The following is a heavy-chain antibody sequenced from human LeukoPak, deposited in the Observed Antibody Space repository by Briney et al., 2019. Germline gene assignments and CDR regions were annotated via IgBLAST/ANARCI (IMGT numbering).Heavy chain of an antibody. J-gene: IGHJ5*02. CDR3: ARLEEDLTLGVAGYWFVP. Sequence: GESLKISCKHSGHSFTTYWIGWVRQMPGKGLEWMGIIYPGDSDTRYSPSFQGQVTISADKSISTAYLQWSGLKASDTAMYYCARLEEDLTLGVAGYWFVPWGQGTLVTVS. V-gene: IGHV5-51*01. D-gene: IGHD3-16*01. CDR2: IYPGDSDT. CDR1: GHSFTTYW.